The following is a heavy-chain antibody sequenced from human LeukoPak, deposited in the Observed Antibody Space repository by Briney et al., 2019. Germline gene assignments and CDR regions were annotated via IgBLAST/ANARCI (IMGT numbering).Heavy chain of an antibody. CDR3: TRGSDSIFGVARDGFDS. Sequence: GGSLRLSCTTSGFTFGDYAMSWLRRAPGKGLEWVGLIRGKASGGTTEYAASVKGRFTISRDDSERTTYLQINSLKTEDTAVYYCTRGSDSIFGVARDGFDSWGQGTLVTVSS. CDR2: IRGKASGGTT. J-gene: IGHJ4*02. D-gene: IGHD3-3*01. V-gene: IGHV3-49*03. CDR1: GFTFGDYA.